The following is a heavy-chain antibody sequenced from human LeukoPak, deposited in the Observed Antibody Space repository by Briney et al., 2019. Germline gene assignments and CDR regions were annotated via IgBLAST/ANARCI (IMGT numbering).Heavy chain of an antibody. CDR2: ISYDGSNK. V-gene: IGHV3-30*03. D-gene: IGHD3-10*01. CDR1: GFTFSSYG. Sequence: GGSLRLYCAASGFTFSSYGMHWVRQAPGKGLEWVAVISYDGSNKYYADSVKGRFTISRDNSKNTLYLQMNSLRAEDTAVYYCATSERGGDDYWGQGTLVTVSS. J-gene: IGHJ4*02. CDR3: ATSERGGDDY.